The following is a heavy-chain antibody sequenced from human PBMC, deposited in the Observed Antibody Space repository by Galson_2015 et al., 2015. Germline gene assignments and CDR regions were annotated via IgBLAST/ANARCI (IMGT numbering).Heavy chain of an antibody. D-gene: IGHD3-16*02. V-gene: IGHV3-30*18. J-gene: IGHJ3*02. CDR3: AKGVDYDYVWGSYREDAFDI. CDR2: ISYDGSNK. CDR1: GFTFSSYG. Sequence: SLRLSCAASGFTFSSYGMHWVRQAPGKGLEWVAVISYDGSNKYYADSVKGRFAISRDNSKNTLYLQMNSLRAEDTAVYYCAKGVDYDYVWGSYREDAFDIWGQGTMVTVSS.